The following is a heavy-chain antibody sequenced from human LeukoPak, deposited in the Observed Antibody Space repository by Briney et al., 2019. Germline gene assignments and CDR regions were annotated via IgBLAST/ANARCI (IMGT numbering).Heavy chain of an antibody. D-gene: IGHD3-10*01. V-gene: IGHV4-59*01. Sequence: SETLSLTCTVSGGSTSSYHWNWLRQPPGKGLEWIGYIYYSGSTNYNPSLKSRVTISVDTSKNQFSLKLSSVTAADTAVYYCAREHYYGSGIDYWGQGTLVTVSS. J-gene: IGHJ4*02. CDR1: GGSTSSYH. CDR2: IYYSGST. CDR3: AREHYYGSGIDY.